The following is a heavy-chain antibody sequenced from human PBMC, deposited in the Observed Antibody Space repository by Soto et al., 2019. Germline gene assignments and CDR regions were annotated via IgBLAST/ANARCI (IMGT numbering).Heavy chain of an antibody. Sequence: QVQLVQSGAEVKKPGASVKVSCKASGYTCTSYAMHWVRQAPGQRLEWMGWINAGNGNTKYSQKFHGRVTITRDTSASTAYMELSSLRSEDTAVYYCARGPGGPDGPGDYWGQGTLVTVSS. CDR2: INAGNGNT. CDR3: ARGPGGPDGPGDY. V-gene: IGHV1-3*01. D-gene: IGHD2-15*01. J-gene: IGHJ4*02. CDR1: GYTCTSYA.